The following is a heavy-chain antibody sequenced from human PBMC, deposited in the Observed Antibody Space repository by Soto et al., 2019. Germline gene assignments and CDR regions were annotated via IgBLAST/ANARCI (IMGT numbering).Heavy chain of an antibody. CDR2: IYYSGST. V-gene: IGHV4-31*03. J-gene: IGHJ4*02. CDR3: ARDSWGYGFDY. Sequence: SETLSLTCTVSGGSISSGGYYWSWIRQHPGKGLEWIGYIYYSGSTYYNPSLKSRVTISVDTSKNQFSLKLSSVTAADTAVYYCARDSWGYGFDYWGQGTLVTVSS. D-gene: IGHD4-17*01. CDR1: GGSISSGGYY.